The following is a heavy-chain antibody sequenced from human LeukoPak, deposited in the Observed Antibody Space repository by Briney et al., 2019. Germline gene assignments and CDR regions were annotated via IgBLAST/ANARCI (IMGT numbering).Heavy chain of an antibody. CDR1: GGSISSSSYY. V-gene: IGHV3-23*01. D-gene: IGHD3-22*01. J-gene: IGHJ4*02. CDR3: AKAERYYDSSGYSRMYYFDY. CDR2: ISGSGGST. Sequence: ETLSLTCTVSGGSISSSSYYWGWIRQPPGKGLEWVSAISGSGGSTYYADSVKGRFTISRDNSKNTLYLQMNSLRAEDTAVYHCAKAERYYDSSGYSRMYYFDYWGQGTLVTVSS.